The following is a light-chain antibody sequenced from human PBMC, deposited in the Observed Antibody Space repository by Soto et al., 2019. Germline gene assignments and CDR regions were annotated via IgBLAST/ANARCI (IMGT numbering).Light chain of an antibody. J-gene: IGKJ1*01. CDR1: QSVSRNF. CDR3: QQYGSSPWT. V-gene: IGKV3-20*01. Sequence: EIVLTQSPGTLSLSPGARATLSCRASQSVSRNFLVWYQQKPGQAPRLLIYGASSRATGIPDGFSGSGSGTDFTLSISRLEPEDFAVYYCQQYGSSPWTFGQGTKVDIK. CDR2: GAS.